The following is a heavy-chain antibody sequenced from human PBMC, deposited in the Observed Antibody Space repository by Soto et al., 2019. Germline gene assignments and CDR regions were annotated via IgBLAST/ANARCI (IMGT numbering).Heavy chain of an antibody. Sequence: SETLSLTCAVSGYSISGGYYWAWIRQPPGTGLEWIGTIYHSGSTFHNPSLKSRVTISVDTSKNQFSLKLRSVTAADTAVYYCAVGYCGSASCSREYFQHWGQGTLVTVSS. CDR3: AVGYCGSASCSREYFQH. V-gene: IGHV4-38-2*01. D-gene: IGHD2-2*01. CDR1: GYSISGGYY. CDR2: IYHSGST. J-gene: IGHJ1*01.